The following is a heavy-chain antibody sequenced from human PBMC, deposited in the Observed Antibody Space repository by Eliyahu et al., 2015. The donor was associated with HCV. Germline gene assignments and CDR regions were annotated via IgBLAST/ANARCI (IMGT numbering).Heavy chain of an antibody. J-gene: IGHJ4*02. CDR3: LCGDCYRFDF. D-gene: IGHD2-21*02. CDR1: GFTVSNNY. V-gene: IGHV3-66*01. Sequence: EVQVVESGGGLVQPGGSLRLSCAVSGFTVSNNYMYWVRQAPGKGLEWVSVIYSDHITDYTDSVKGRFTISRDNSKNTVYLQMNSLRPEDTAVYYCLCGDCYRFDFWGQGTLVSVSS. CDR2: IYSDHIT.